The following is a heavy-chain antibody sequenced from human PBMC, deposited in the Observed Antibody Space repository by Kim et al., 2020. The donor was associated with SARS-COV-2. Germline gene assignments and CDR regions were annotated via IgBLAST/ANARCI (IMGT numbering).Heavy chain of an antibody. Sequence: GESLKISCKGSGYSFTSYWIGWVRQMPGKGLEWMGIIYPGDSDTRYSPSFQGQVTISADKSISTAYLQWSSLKASDTAMYYCARRSFGLRYFDRRDYGMDVWGQVTTVTISS. CDR2: IYPGDSDT. D-gene: IGHD3-9*01. J-gene: IGHJ6*02. CDR3: ARRSFGLRYFDRRDYGMDV. CDR1: GYSFTSYW. V-gene: IGHV5-51*01.